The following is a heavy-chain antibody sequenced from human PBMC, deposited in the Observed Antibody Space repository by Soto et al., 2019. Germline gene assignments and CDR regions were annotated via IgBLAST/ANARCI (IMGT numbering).Heavy chain of an antibody. Sequence: ASVKVSCKASGYTFTGYYMHWVRQAPGQGLEWMGWINPNSGGTNYAQKFQGRVTMTRDTSISTAYMELSRLRSDDTAVYYCARDEVAAAAAVTGRYYYYGMDVWGPGTSVTVSS. CDR3: ARDEVAAAAAVTGRYYYYGMDV. CDR1: GYTFTGYY. CDR2: INPNSGGT. V-gene: IGHV1-2*02. D-gene: IGHD6-13*01. J-gene: IGHJ6*02.